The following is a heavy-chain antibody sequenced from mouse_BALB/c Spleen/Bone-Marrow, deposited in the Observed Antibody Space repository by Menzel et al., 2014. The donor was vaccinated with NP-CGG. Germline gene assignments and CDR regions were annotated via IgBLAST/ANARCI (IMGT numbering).Heavy chain of an antibody. CDR1: GFAFSSYD. J-gene: IGHJ2*01. V-gene: IGHV5-9*02. D-gene: IGHD4-1*01. CDR3: ARPLTGAFFHY. CDR2: ISSGGSYT. Sequence: EVMLVESGGGLVKPGGSLKLSCAASGFAFSSYDMSWVRQTPEKRLERVATISSGGSYTYYPDSVKGRFTISRDNARNTLYLQMSSLRSEDTALYYCARPLTGAFFHYWGQGTTLTVSS.